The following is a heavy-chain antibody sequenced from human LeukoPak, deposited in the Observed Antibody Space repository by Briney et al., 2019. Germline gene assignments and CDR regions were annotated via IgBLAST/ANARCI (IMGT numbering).Heavy chain of an antibody. CDR1: GGSISSYY. Sequence: SETLSLTCAVSGGSISSYYWSWIRQPPGKGLEWIGYIYYSGSTNYNPSLKSRVTISVDTSKNQFSLKLSSVTAADTAVYYCARDTLKGDYGALFDYWGQGTLVTVSS. V-gene: IGHV4-59*12. CDR3: ARDTLKGDYGALFDY. J-gene: IGHJ4*02. CDR2: IYYSGST. D-gene: IGHD4-17*01.